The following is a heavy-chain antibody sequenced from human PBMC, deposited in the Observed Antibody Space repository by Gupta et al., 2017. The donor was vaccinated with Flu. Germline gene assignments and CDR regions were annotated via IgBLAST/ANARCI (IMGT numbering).Heavy chain of an antibody. J-gene: IGHJ6*02. V-gene: IGHV4-59*08. CDR3: SGNANGDTSPMDV. CDR2: IHCARKN. Sequence: VRQAPGKGLEWIADIHCARKNNYNPAVKGGRIVIADAYERKSPLLQEYRTAADTAVYYCSGNANGDTSPMDVWGQGTPVTVSS. D-gene: IGHD4-17*01.